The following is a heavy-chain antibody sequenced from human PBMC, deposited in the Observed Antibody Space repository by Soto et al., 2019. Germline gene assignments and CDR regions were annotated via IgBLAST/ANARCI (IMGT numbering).Heavy chain of an antibody. D-gene: IGHD3-10*01. V-gene: IGHV4-59*08. CDR3: ARHISSGTYYADL. Sequence: SETLSLTCTVSGGSISSYYWSWIRQPPGKGLEWIGYISYTGSANYNPSLKSRVSISLDTSKNQFSLKLTSVTAADTAVYYCARHISSGTYYADLWGQGSLVTVSS. CDR1: GGSISSYY. J-gene: IGHJ4*02. CDR2: ISYTGSA.